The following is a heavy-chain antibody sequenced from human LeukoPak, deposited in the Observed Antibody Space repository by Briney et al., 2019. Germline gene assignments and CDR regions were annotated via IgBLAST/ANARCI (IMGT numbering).Heavy chain of an antibody. CDR2: INWNGGSK. Sequence: GGSLRLSCAASGFTFSDYSISSIRQAPRKGLEWVSGINWNGGSKGYADSVKGRFTITRDNAKNSLYLQMNSLRAEDTALYYCARDGRYFDWSPLPFDYWGQGTLVTVSS. J-gene: IGHJ4*02. D-gene: IGHD3-9*01. CDR1: GFTFSDYS. V-gene: IGHV3-20*04. CDR3: ARDGRYFDWSPLPFDY.